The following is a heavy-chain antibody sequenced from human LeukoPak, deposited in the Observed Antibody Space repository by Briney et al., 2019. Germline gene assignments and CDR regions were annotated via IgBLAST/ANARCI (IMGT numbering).Heavy chain of an antibody. D-gene: IGHD3-10*01. J-gene: IGHJ5*02. Sequence: PSETLSLTCTVSGGSISSYYWSWIRQPPGKGLEWIGYIYYSGSTNYNPSLKSRVTISVDTSKKQFSLKLSSVIAADTAVYYCARLGYYGSGRGGNWFDPWGQGTLVTVSS. V-gene: IGHV4-59*08. CDR1: GGSISSYY. CDR2: IYYSGST. CDR3: ARLGYYGSGRGGNWFDP.